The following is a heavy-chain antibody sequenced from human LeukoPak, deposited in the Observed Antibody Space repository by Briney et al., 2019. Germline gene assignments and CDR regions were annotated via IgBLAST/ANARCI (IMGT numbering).Heavy chain of an antibody. V-gene: IGHV3-15*01. D-gene: IGHD3-10*01. J-gene: IGHJ3*02. CDR1: GFSFTNTW. Sequence: GGSLRLSCEASGFSFTNTWMSWVRQAPGKGLEWVGCVKSKADDGTTDYAAPVQGRFTISRDDSKNTLSLQMNSLKTEDTAVYYCATEGGSGSYYGDDAFDMWGQGTMVTVSS. CDR2: VKSKADDGTT. CDR3: ATEGGSGSYYGDDAFDM.